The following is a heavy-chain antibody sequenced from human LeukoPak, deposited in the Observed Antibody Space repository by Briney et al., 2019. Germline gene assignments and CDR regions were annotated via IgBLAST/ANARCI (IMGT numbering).Heavy chain of an antibody. CDR2: IIPILGVA. D-gene: IGHD2-15*01. CDR1: GGTFSSYA. Sequence: SVKVSCKASGGTFSSYAISWVRQAPGQGLEWMGGIIPILGVANYAQNFQGRVTVTADESTGTAYMELSSLRSDDTAIYYCARDNPPYCNGGSCYSYWSQGTLVTVSS. J-gene: IGHJ4*02. V-gene: IGHV1-69*01. CDR3: ARDNPPYCNGGSCYSY.